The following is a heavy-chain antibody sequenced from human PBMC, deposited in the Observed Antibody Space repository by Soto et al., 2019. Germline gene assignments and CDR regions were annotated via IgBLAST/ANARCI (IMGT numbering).Heavy chain of an antibody. CDR1: GFTFSNAW. V-gene: IGHV3-23*01. CDR2: ISGSGDST. CDR3: AKGGLTVPGTASFDY. D-gene: IGHD6-19*01. Sequence: GGSLRLSCAASGFTFSNAWMSWVRQAPGKGLEWVSGISGSGDSTYYADSVKGRFTISRDNSKNTLYLQLSGLRAEDTASYYCAKGGLTVPGTASFDYWGQGALVTVSS. J-gene: IGHJ4*02.